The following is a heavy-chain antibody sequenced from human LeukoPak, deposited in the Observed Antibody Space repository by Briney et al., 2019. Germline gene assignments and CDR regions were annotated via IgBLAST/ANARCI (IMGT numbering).Heavy chain of an antibody. J-gene: IGHJ4*02. CDR2: ISGSGGST. CDR1: GFTFSSYA. D-gene: IGHD6-19*01. V-gene: IGHV3-23*01. CDR3: AKDRGITVSGHDY. Sequence: GGSLRLSCAASGFTFSSYAMSWVRQAPGKGLEWVSAISGSGGSTYYADSVKGRFTISRDNSKNTLYLQMNSLRAADTAVYYCAKDRGITVSGHDYWGQGTLVTVSS.